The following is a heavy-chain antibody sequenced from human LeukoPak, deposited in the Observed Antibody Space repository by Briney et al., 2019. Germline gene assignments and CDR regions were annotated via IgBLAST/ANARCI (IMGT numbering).Heavy chain of an antibody. CDR2: INHSGST. Sequence: SETLSLTCAVYGGSFSGYYWSWIRQPPGKGLEWIGEINHSGSTNYNPSLKSRVTISVDTSKNQFSLKLSSVTAADTAVYYCARVPRYYDGSGSYYNGDYWGQGTLVTVSS. V-gene: IGHV4-34*01. CDR1: GGSFSGYY. J-gene: IGHJ4*02. D-gene: IGHD3-10*01. CDR3: ARVPRYYDGSGSYYNGDY.